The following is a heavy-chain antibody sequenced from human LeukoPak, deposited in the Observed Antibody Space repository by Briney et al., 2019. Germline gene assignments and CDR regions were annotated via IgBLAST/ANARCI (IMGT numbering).Heavy chain of an antibody. CDR1: GGSISSYY. J-gene: IGHJ6*02. Sequence: SETLSLTCTVSGGSISSYYWSWLRQPPGRGREGLGYIYYSGSTNYNPPLKSRVTISVDTSKTQFSLKLSSVPAADTAVYYCAREGGDYGDYADITFYGMDVWGQGTTVTVSS. V-gene: IGHV4-59*01. CDR3: AREGGDYGDYADITFYGMDV. CDR2: IYYSGST. D-gene: IGHD4-17*01.